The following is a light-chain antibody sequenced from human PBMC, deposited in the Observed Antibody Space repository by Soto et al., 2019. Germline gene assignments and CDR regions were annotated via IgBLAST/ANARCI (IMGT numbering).Light chain of an antibody. CDR1: QSINSY. J-gene: IGKJ1*01. CDR2: AAS. Sequence: DIQMTQSPSSLSASVGDRVTITCRASQSINSYLNWYQQKPGKAPKLLIYAASSLQSGVPSRFSGSGSGTDFTLTISSLQPEDFATYYCQQSYSTPQFGQGTKVEIK. CDR3: QQSYSTPQ. V-gene: IGKV1-39*01.